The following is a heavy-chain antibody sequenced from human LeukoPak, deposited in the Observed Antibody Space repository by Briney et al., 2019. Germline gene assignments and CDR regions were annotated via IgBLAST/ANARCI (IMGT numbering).Heavy chain of an antibody. V-gene: IGHV4-38-2*01. Sequence: SETLSLTCAVSGSSIDSGYYWGWIRQPSGKGLEWIGYIYHSGSTYYNPSLKSRVTISVDTSKNQFSLKLSSVTAADTAVYYCARAPLGPDAFDIWGQGTMVIVSS. CDR2: IYHSGST. CDR3: ARAPLGPDAFDI. CDR1: GSSIDSGYY. J-gene: IGHJ3*02.